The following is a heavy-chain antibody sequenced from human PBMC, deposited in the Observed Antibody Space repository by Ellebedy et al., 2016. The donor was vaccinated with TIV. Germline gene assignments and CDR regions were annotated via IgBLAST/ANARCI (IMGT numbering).Heavy chain of an antibody. V-gene: IGHV3-48*01. J-gene: IGHJ4*02. CDR3: ARGRLPRLAAAAGTCFDY. CDR1: GFSFSSYS. CDR2: ISSSSTTL. D-gene: IGHD6-13*01. Sequence: GESLKISCAASGFSFSSYSMNWVRQAPGKGLEWISYISSSSTTLYYADSVKGRFTISRDNAKNSLYLQMNSLRAEDTAVYYCARGRLPRLAAAAGTCFDYWGQGTLVTVSS.